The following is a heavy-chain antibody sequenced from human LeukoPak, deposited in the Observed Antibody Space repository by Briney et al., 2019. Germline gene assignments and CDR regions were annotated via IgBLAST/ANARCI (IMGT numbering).Heavy chain of an antibody. CDR3: ATSAYYSYMDV. CDR2: IYYSGSS. CDR1: GGSINSQY. J-gene: IGHJ6*03. V-gene: IGHV4-59*11. Sequence: SSETLSLTCTVSGGSINSQYWNWIRQPPGEGLEWIGNIYYSGSSDYNPSLKSRVTISVDTSKNQFSLNLSSVTAADTAVYYCATSAYYSYMDVWGNGTTVTVPS.